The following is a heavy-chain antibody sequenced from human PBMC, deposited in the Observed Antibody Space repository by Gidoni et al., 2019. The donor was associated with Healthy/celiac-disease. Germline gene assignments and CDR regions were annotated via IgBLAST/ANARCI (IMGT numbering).Heavy chain of an antibody. CDR3: ARADLTAMGDY. CDR2: MNPNSGNT. V-gene: IGHV1-8*01. Sequence: QVQLVQSGAEVKTPAASVKVSCTASGYTFTSYDINWVRPATGQGLDGMGWMNPNSGNTGYAQKFQGRVTMTRNTSISTAYMELSSLRSEETAVYYCARADLTAMGDYWGQGTLVTVSS. J-gene: IGHJ4*02. D-gene: IGHD5-18*01. CDR1: GYTFTSYD.